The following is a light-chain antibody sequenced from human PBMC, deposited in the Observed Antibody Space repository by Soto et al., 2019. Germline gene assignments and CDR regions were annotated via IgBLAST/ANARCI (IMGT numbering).Light chain of an antibody. J-gene: IGKJ1*01. CDR3: QQGNSYPWT. CDR1: QCISRN. V-gene: IGKV1-39*01. Sequence: DIQMTQSPSSLSASVGDRVTITCRTSQCISRNLNWYQQRPGKAPRVLIYAASSLQSGVPSRFSGSGSGTDFILTIGGLQPEDFATYYCQQGNSYPWTFGQGTKVDIK. CDR2: AAS.